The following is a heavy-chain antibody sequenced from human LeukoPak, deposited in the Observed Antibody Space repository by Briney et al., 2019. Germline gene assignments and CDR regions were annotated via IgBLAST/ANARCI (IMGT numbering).Heavy chain of an antibody. V-gene: IGHV3-11*05. Sequence: KPGGSLRLSCAASGFTFSDYYMSWIRQAPGRGLEWVSYNSSSSSYTTYADSVKGRFTISRDNAKNSLYLQMNSLRAEDTAVYYCARDNGDGSGSNWFDPWGQGTLVTVSS. CDR3: ARDNGDGSGSNWFDP. D-gene: IGHD3-10*01. CDR2: NSSSSSYT. J-gene: IGHJ5*02. CDR1: GFTFSDYY.